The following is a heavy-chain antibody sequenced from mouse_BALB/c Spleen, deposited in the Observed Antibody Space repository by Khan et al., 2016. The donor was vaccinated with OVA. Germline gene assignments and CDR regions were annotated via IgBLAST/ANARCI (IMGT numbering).Heavy chain of an antibody. J-gene: IGHJ3*01. CDR3: ARAGHGGFAH. Sequence: QVQLQQSGPELVKPGASVKMSCKASGYTFTDFLISWLKQRPGQGLEWIGEIYPGSGYIYYNEKFKGKATLTSDKSSNTAYMQLSSLTSEDSAVYFCARAGHGGFAHWGQGTLVTVSA. D-gene: IGHD3-2*02. CDR2: IYPGSGYI. CDR1: GYTFTDFL. V-gene: IGHV1-77*01.